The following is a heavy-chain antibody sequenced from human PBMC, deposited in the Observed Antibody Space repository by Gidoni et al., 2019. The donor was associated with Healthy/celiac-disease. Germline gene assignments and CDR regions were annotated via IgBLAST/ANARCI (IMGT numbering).Heavy chain of an antibody. Sequence: EVQLVESGGGLVQPGGSLRLSCAASGFTFSSDWMSWVRQAPGKGLGWVANIKQDGSGKYYVDSVKGRFTISRDNAKNSLYLQMNSLRAEDTAVYYCARDPSIADGSGSDYWGQGTLVTVSS. D-gene: IGHD6-6*01. V-gene: IGHV3-7*01. CDR1: GFTFSSDW. CDR3: ARDPSIADGSGSDY. J-gene: IGHJ4*02. CDR2: IKQDGSGK.